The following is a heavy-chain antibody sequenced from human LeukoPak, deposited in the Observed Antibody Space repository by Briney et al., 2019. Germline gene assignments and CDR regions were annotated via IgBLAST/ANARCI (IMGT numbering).Heavy chain of an antibody. J-gene: IGHJ4*02. D-gene: IGHD6-13*01. CDR2: VSGSGGST. Sequence: QPGGSLRLSCAASGFTFSSYAMSWVRQAPGKGLEWVSVVSGSGGSTYYADSVKGRFTISRDNSKNRLYLQMNSLRAEDAGVYYCAKAVRGYSSSSDYWGQGTMVTVSS. V-gene: IGHV3-23*01. CDR3: AKAVRGYSSSSDY. CDR1: GFTFSSYA.